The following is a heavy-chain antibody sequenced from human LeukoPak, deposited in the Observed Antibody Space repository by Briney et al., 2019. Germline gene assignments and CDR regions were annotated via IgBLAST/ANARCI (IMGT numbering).Heavy chain of an antibody. Sequence: GGSLRLSCAASGFTVSSNYMSWVRQAPGKGLEWVSVIYSGGRTYSADSVKGRFTISRDNAKNSLYLQMNSLRAEDTAVYYCARDPPYCTNGVCYSTWGQGTLVTVSS. J-gene: IGHJ5*02. CDR2: IYSGGRT. V-gene: IGHV3-66*01. D-gene: IGHD2-8*01. CDR3: ARDPPYCTNGVCYST. CDR1: GFTVSSNY.